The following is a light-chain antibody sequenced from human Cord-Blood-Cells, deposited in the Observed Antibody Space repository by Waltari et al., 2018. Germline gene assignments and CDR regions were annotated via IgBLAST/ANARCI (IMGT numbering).Light chain of an antibody. CDR3: CSYAGSSVV. J-gene: IGLJ2*01. Sequence: QSALTQPASVSGSPGQSITISCTGTSSDVGSYNLVSWYQQHPGKAPKLMIYEGSKRPSGFSNRFSGSKSGNTALLTISGLQAEDEADYYGCSYAGSSVVFGGGTKLTVL. CDR2: EGS. V-gene: IGLV2-23*01. CDR1: SSDVGSYNL.